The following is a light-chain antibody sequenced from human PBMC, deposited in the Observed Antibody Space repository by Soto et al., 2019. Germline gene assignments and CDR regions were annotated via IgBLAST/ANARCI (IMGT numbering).Light chain of an antibody. CDR2: DES. CDR3: PQANSFPT. Sequence: DIQMTLSHSSLSASLGDRSTITSRASQSISGWLAWYQLKPGKDPKILIYDESSLQSGVQSRFRGSGSGTDFTLTITSLQPEDFATYYCPQANSFPTLGNGQRLELK. V-gene: IGKV1-12*01. J-gene: IGKJ5*01. CDR1: QSISGW.